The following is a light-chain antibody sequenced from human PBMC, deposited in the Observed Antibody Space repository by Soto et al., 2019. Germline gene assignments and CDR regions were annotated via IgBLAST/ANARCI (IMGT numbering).Light chain of an antibody. V-gene: IGLV2-23*02. CDR1: SNDVGGYNL. CDR2: EVN. Sequence: QSVLTQPASVSGSPGQSITISCTGTSNDVGGYNLVSWFQQHPGKAPKLMISEVNKRPSGVSNRFSGSKSANTSSLTISGLQAEDEAEYYCCSQGGGSSPQCVFGGGTKLTVL. J-gene: IGLJ3*02. CDR3: CSQGGGSSPQCV.